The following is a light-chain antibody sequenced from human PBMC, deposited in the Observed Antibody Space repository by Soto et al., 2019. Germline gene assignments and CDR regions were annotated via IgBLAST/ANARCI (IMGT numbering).Light chain of an antibody. V-gene: IGLV2-14*01. J-gene: IGLJ2*01. Sequence: QSALTQPASVSGSPGQSITISCTGTSSDVGGYNYVSWYQQYPGKAPKLMISEVSNRPSGISNRFSGSKSGNTASLTSSGLQTEDEAVYFCSSYTSSSNVVFGGGTKLTAL. CDR3: SSYTSSSNVV. CDR2: EVS. CDR1: SSDVGGYNY.